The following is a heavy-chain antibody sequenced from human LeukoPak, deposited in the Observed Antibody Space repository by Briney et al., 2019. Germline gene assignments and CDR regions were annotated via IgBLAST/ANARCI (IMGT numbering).Heavy chain of an antibody. CDR3: ARDSAYYYDSSGYYERGAFDI. D-gene: IGHD3-22*01. CDR1: XXTLTELS. V-gene: IGHV1-24*01. J-gene: IGHJ3*02. Sequence: VSXXTLTELSMDXVRQAPGRGREWXGGFDPEDGETIYAQKFQGRVTMTEDTSTDTAYMELSSLRSEDTAVYYCARDSAYYYDSSGYYERGAFDIWGQGTMVTVSS. CDR2: FDPEDGET.